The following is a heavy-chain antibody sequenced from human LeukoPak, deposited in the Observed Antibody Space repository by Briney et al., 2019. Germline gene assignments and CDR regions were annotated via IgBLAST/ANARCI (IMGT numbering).Heavy chain of an antibody. D-gene: IGHD1-20*01. CDR2: INPNSGGT. CDR1: GYTFTGYY. V-gene: IGHV1-2*02. J-gene: IGHJ5*02. CDR3: ARDRRITATKINWFDP. Sequence: ASVEVSCKASGYTFTGYYMHWVRQAPGQGLEWMGWINPNSGGTNYAQKFQGRVTMTRDTSISTAYMELSRLRSDDTAVYYCARDRRITATKINWFDPWGQGTLVTVSS.